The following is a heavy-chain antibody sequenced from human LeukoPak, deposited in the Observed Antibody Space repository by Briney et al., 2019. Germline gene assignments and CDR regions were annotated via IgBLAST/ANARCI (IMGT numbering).Heavy chain of an antibody. V-gene: IGHV1-69*05. D-gene: IGHD4-17*01. CDR1: GGTFSSYA. CDR3: ARAYTVTTYFDY. J-gene: IGHJ4*02. CDR2: IIPIFGTA. Sequence: GASVKVSCKASGGTFSSYAISWVRQAPGQGLEWVGGIIPIFGTANYAQKLQGRVTMTTDTSTSTAYMELRSLRSDDTAVYYCARAYTVTTYFDYWGQGTLVTVSS.